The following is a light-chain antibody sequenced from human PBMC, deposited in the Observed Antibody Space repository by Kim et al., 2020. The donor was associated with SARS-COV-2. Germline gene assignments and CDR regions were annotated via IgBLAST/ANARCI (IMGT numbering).Light chain of an antibody. CDR3: QQSYNTPYT. Sequence: GDRVTITCRASQSISSYLNWYQQKPGKAPKLLIYAASSLQSGVPSRFSGGGSGTDFTLTISSLQPEDFATYYCQQSYNTPYTFGQGTKLEIK. J-gene: IGKJ2*01. V-gene: IGKV1-39*01. CDR2: AAS. CDR1: QSISSY.